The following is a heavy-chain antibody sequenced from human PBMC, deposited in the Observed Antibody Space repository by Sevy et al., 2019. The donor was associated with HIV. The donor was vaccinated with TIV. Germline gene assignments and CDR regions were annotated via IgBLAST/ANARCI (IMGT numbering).Heavy chain of an antibody. Sequence: SETLSLTCTVSGGSITSSSYYWAWLRQPPGKGLEWFGSIYYTGSTYYKPSLMSRITISADRSKNHFSLKLTALTAADTAVYYCARPSSLYYYSAMDVWGQGTAVTVSS. V-gene: IGHV4-39*02. CDR2: IYYTGST. CDR1: GGSITSSSYY. J-gene: IGHJ6*02. CDR3: ARPSSLYYYSAMDV.